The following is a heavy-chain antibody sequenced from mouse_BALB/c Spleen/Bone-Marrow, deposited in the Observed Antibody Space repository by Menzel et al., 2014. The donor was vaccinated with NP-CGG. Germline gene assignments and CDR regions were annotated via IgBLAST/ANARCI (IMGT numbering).Heavy chain of an antibody. J-gene: IGHJ3*01. Sequence: VKLMESGAELVKPGASVKLSCKASGYTFTSFSLYWVRQRPGQGLEWIGDINPRNGVTNFNERFKNKATLTVDKSSSTAYMQLSRLTSEDSASYYRSRVDWDEAYWGQGTLVTVST. CDR2: INPRNGVT. V-gene: IGHV1S81*02. CDR3: SRVDWDEAY. CDR1: GYTFTSFS. D-gene: IGHD4-1*01.